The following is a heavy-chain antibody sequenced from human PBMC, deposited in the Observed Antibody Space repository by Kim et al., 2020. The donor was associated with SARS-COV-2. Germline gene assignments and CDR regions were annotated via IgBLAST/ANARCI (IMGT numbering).Heavy chain of an antibody. Sequence: ASVKVSCKASGYTFTGYYMHWVRQAPGQGLEWMGWINPNSGGTNYAQKFQGRVTMTRDTSISTAYMELSRLRSDDTAVYYCARVGDTAMVDYGMDVWGQGTTVTVSS. V-gene: IGHV1-2*02. J-gene: IGHJ6*02. CDR3: ARVGDTAMVDYGMDV. CDR1: GYTFTGYY. D-gene: IGHD5-18*01. CDR2: INPNSGGT.